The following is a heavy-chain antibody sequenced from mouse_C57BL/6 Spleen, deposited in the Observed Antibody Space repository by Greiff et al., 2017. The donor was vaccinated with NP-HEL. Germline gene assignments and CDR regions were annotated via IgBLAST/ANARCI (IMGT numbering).Heavy chain of an antibody. CDR3: TAGDGYYLWFAY. D-gene: IGHD2-3*01. Sequence: EVQLQQSGAELVRPGASVKLSCTASGFNIKDYYMHWVKQRPEQGLEWIGRIDPEDGVTEYAPKFQGKATMTADTSSNTAYLQLSSLTSEDTAVYDCTAGDGYYLWFAYWGQGTLVTVSA. J-gene: IGHJ3*01. V-gene: IGHV14-1*01. CDR2: IDPEDGVT. CDR1: GFNIKDYY.